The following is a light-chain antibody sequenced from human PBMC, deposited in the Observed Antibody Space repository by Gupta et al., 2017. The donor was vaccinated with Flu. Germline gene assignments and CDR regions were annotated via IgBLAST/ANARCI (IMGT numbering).Light chain of an antibody. V-gene: IGKV3-15*01. Sequence: EIVITQSPATLSVSPGERATLSCRASQSVTRNLHWYLQKPGQAPRLLIYGASTRATGIPARFSGSGSGTEFTLTISSLQSEDIAVYYCQYYNSWPPAYTFGQGTKLEIK. J-gene: IGKJ2*01. CDR1: QSVTRN. CDR2: GAS. CDR3: QYYNSWPPAYT.